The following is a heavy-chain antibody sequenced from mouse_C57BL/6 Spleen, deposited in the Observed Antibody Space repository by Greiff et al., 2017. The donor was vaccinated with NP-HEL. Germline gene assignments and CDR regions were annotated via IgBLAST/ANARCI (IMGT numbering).Heavy chain of an antibody. CDR1: GFTFSSYA. CDR2: ISDGGSYT. J-gene: IGHJ2*01. V-gene: IGHV5-4*01. CDR3: ARDELRLLYYFDY. D-gene: IGHD3-2*02. Sequence: DVKLVESGGGLVKPGGSLKLSCAASGFTFSSYAMSWVRQTPEKRLEWVATISDGGSYTYYPDNVKGRFTISRDNAKNNLYLQMSHLKSEDTAMYYCARDELRLLYYFDYWGQGTTLTVSS.